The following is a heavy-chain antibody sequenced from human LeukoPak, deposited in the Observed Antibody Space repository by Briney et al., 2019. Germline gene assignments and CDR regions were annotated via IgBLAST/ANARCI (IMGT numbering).Heavy chain of an antibody. Sequence: GGSLRLSCAASGFTFSSYAMSWVRQAPGKGLEWVSAISGSGGSTYYADSVKGRFTISRDNSKNTLYLQMNSLRAEDTAVYYCAKLAAAGSKYYYYGMDVWGQGTTVTVSS. J-gene: IGHJ6*02. CDR3: AKLAAAGSKYYYYGMDV. V-gene: IGHV3-23*01. CDR2: ISGSGGST. CDR1: GFTFSSYA. D-gene: IGHD6-13*01.